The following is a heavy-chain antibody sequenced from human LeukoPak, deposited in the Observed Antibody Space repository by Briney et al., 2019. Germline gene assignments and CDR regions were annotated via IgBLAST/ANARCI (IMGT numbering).Heavy chain of an antibody. CDR1: GYTFTSYG. V-gene: IGHV1-18*01. CDR3: ARESGDILTGYPNIDY. CDR2: ISAYNGNT. J-gene: IGHJ4*02. D-gene: IGHD3-9*01. Sequence: ASVKVSCKASGYTFTSYGISWVRQAPGQGLEWMGWISAYNGNTNSAQKLQGRVTMTTDTSTSTAYMELRSLRSDDTAVYYCARESGDILTGYPNIDYWGQGTLVTVSS.